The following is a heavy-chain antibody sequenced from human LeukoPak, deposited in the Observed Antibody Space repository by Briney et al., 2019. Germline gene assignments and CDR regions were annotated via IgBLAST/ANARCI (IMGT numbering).Heavy chain of an antibody. Sequence: GGSLRLSCAASGFTFSSYGMHWVRQAPGKGLEWVAVISYDGSSKYYADSVKGRFTISRDNSKNTLYLQMNSLRGEDTAVYYCAKVGEQQLADYWGQGTLVTVSS. V-gene: IGHV3-30*18. CDR2: ISYDGSSK. CDR3: AKVGEQQLADY. J-gene: IGHJ4*02. CDR1: GFTFSSYG. D-gene: IGHD6-13*01.